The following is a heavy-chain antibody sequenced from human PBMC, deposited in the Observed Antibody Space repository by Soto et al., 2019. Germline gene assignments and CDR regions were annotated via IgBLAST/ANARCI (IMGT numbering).Heavy chain of an antibody. CDR2: IYYSGST. CDR3: ASLEATYYYDSSGYNYFDY. V-gene: IGHV4-39*01. CDR1: GGSISSSSYY. Sequence: SETLSITCTVPGGSISSSSYYGGWIRQPPGKGLEWIGSIYYSGSTYYNPPLKSRVTMSVDTSKNQFSLKLSSVAAADTAVYYCASLEATYYYDSSGYNYFDYWGQGTLVTVSS. D-gene: IGHD3-22*01. J-gene: IGHJ4*02.